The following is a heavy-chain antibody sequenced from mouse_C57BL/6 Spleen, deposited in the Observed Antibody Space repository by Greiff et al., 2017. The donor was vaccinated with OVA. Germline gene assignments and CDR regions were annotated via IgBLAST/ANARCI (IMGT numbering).Heavy chain of an antibody. CDR3: AREGGVATDY. CDR1: GYTFTSYW. Sequence: QVQLQQPGAELVKPGASVKLSCKASGYTFTSYWMQWVKQRPGQGLEWIGEIDPSDSYTNYNQKFKGKATLTVDTSSSTAYMQLRSLTSEDSAVYYCAREGGVATDYWGQGTTLTVSS. V-gene: IGHV1-50*01. D-gene: IGHD1-1*02. CDR2: IDPSDSYT. J-gene: IGHJ2*01.